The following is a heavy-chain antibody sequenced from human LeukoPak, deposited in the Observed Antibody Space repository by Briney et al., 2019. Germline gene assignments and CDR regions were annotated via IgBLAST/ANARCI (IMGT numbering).Heavy chain of an antibody. CDR1: GFLVSDNY. V-gene: IGHV3-53*01. J-gene: IGHJ4*02. CDR2: IYSGGST. CDR3: ARYHYDSSGYPYYFDY. Sequence: PGGSLRLSCAASGFLVSDNYMSWVRQAPGQGLEWVSVIYSGGSTYYADSVKGRFTISRDNSKNTVFLQPNSLRAEDTAVYYCARYHYDSSGYPYYFDYWGQGTLVTVSS. D-gene: IGHD3-22*01.